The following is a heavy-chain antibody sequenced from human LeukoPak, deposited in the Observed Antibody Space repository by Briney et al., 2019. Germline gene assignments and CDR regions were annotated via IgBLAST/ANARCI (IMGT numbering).Heavy chain of an antibody. CDR2: IDWDDDK. CDR3: ARMRYSYDSSAYSIDH. Sequence: SGPTLVNPTQTLTLTCTFSAFSLTTRGMCVTWIRQPPGKALEWLARIDWDDDKFYNTSLKTRLTISKDTSKNLVVLTMTNMDPVDTATYYCARMRYSYDSSAYSIDHWGQGTLVTVSS. J-gene: IGHJ4*02. CDR1: AFSLTTRGMC. D-gene: IGHD3-22*01. V-gene: IGHV2-70*17.